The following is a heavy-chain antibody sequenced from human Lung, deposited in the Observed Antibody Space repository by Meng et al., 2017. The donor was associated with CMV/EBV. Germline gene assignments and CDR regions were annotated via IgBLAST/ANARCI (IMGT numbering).Heavy chain of an antibody. CDR3: ARDLYDFWSGWSY. V-gene: IGHV3-21*01. Sequence: SCAASGFTFSSYSMNWVRQAPGKGLEWVSSISSSSYIYYADSVKGRFTISRDNAKNSLYLQMSSLRAEDTAVYYCARDLYDFWSGWSYWGPGNLV. CDR2: ISSSSYI. J-gene: IGHJ4*02. D-gene: IGHD3-3*01. CDR1: GFTFSSYS.